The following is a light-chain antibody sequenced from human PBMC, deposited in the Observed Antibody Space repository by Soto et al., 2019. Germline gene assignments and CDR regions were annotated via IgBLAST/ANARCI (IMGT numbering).Light chain of an antibody. CDR3: QQLRMYPST. CDR1: QVISTS. Sequence: GESVTITCRASQVISTSLAWYQVKPGKAPKLLIYAASTLESGVPSRFSGSGSETDFALNSTSLQAEDFATYYCQQLRMYPSTFGGGTKVDIK. J-gene: IGKJ4*01. CDR2: AAS. V-gene: IGKV1-9*01.